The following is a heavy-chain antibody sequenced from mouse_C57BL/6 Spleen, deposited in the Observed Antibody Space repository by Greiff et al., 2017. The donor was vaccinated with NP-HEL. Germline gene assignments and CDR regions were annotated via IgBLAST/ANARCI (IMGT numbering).Heavy chain of an antibody. Sequence: DVHLVESGGGLVQPGGSLKLSCAASGFTFSDYYMYWVRQTPEKRLEWVAYISNGGGSTYYPDTVKGRFTISRDNAKNTLYLQMSRLKSEDTAMYYCARGYFDVWGTGTTVTVSS. J-gene: IGHJ1*03. CDR1: GFTFSDYY. CDR2: ISNGGGST. V-gene: IGHV5-12*01. CDR3: ARGYFDV.